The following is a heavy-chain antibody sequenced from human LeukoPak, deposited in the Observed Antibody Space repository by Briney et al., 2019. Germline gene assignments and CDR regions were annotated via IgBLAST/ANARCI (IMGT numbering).Heavy chain of an antibody. CDR3: LSGPGDFDY. CDR2: ISTYNVNT. V-gene: IGHV1-18*01. D-gene: IGHD5-12*01. CDR1: GYPFTNYD. Sequence: VASVKVSCKASGYPFTNYDINWVRQAPGQGLEWMGWISTYNVNTNNAQKLQGRVTMTTDTSTSTAYMELRSLRSEDTAVYYCLSGPGDFDYWGQGTLVTVSS. J-gene: IGHJ4*02.